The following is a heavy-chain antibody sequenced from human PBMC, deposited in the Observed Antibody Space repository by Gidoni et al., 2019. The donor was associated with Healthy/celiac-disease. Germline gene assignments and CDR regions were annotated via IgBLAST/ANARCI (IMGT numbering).Heavy chain of an antibody. CDR3: AKDPRYCSSTSCSISPYYFDY. D-gene: IGHD2-2*01. CDR2: ISGSGGST. J-gene: IGHJ4*02. Sequence: EVQLLESGGGMVQPGGSLRLSCAASGFTFSSYALSWVRQAPGKGLEWVSAISGSGGSTYYADSVKGRFTISRDNSKNTLYLQMNSLRAEDTAVYYCAKDPRYCSSTSCSISPYYFDYWGQGTLVTVSS. V-gene: IGHV3-23*01. CDR1: GFTFSSYA.